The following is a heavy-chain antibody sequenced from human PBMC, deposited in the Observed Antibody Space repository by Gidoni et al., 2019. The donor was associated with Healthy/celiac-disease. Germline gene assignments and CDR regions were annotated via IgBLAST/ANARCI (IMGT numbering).Heavy chain of an antibody. D-gene: IGHD6-6*01. CDR3: AARIAALTRYFQH. J-gene: IGHJ1*01. Sequence: QVQLQQWGAGLLKPSETLSLTCAVYGGSFSGYYWSWIRPPPGKGLEWIGEINHSGSTNYNPSLKSRVTISVDTSKNQFSLKLSSVTAADTAVYYCAARIAALTRYFQHWGQGTLVTVSS. CDR2: INHSGST. V-gene: IGHV4-34*01. CDR1: GGSFSGYY.